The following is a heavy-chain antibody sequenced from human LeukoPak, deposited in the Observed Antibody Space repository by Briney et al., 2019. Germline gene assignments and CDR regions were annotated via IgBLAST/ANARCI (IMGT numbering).Heavy chain of an antibody. D-gene: IGHD6-19*01. CDR3: ARVRRGGWAPSFDY. V-gene: IGHV4-59*01. J-gene: IGHJ4*02. CDR1: GDYITGYY. CDR2: MYYSGSGST. Sequence: SETLSLTCSVSGDYITGYYWSWIRQPPGKGLEYIGYMYYSGSGSTNYNPSLKSRVTISVDTSKNQVSLKLSSVTAADTAVYYCARVRRGGWAPSFDYWGQGILVTVSS.